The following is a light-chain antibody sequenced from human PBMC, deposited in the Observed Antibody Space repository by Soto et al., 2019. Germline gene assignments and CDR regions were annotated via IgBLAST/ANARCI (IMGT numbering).Light chain of an antibody. V-gene: IGLV2-11*01. CDR3: CTYAGSYTLV. CDR2: DVS. Sequence: QSVLTQPRSVSGSPGQSVTISCTGTSSDVGGYNYVSWYQQHPGKAPKLMIYDVSKRPSVVPDRFSGSKSVNTASLTISGLQAEDVADYYCCTYAGSYTLVFGGGTQLTVL. CDR1: SSDVGGYNY. J-gene: IGLJ2*01.